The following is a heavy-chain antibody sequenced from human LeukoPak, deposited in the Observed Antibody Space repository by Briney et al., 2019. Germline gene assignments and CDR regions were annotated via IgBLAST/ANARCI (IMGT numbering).Heavy chain of an antibody. D-gene: IGHD4-17*01. CDR3: ARDRPTVRDPYYYYMDV. CDR2: ISSSSSYI. V-gene: IGHV3-21*01. Sequence: GGSLRLSCAAYGFTFSSYSMNWVRQAPGKGLEWVSSISSSSSYIYYADSVKGRFTISRDNAKNPLYLQMNSLRAEDTAVYYCARDRPTVRDPYYYYMDVWGKGTTVTVSS. CDR1: GFTFSSYS. J-gene: IGHJ6*03.